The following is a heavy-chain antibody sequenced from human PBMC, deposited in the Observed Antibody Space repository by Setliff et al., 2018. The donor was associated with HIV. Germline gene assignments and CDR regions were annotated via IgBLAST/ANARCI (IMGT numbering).Heavy chain of an antibody. CDR3: ARIAVGGSHGPDYHMDV. CDR2: MNPKTGNT. Sequence: ASVKVSCKASGYTFNNLDINWVRQTAGQGLEWVGWMNPKTGNTGYAHRFQGRVSITRSTSTGTAYMELTGLKPEDTAAYFCARIAVGGSHGPDYHMDVWGGGTMVTVSS. D-gene: IGHD6-13*01. V-gene: IGHV1-8*03. J-gene: IGHJ6*03. CDR1: GYTFNNLD.